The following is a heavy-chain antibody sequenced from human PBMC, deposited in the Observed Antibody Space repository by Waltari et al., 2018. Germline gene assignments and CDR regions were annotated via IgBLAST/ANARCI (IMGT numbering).Heavy chain of an antibody. CDR2: IDHNEEP. D-gene: IGHD3-22*01. CDR1: GGSFRGFY. J-gene: IGHJ4*02. Sequence: QVHLQQCGAGPLKPSETLSLTCAVYGGSFRGFYWSGIRQPPGKGLGWIGQIDHNEEPTSNPAPKDRATLSLDTSKREFSLALTSVTAADTAVYYCASTPLFYYDTSGYYFWGQGAPVTVSS. V-gene: IGHV4-34*01. CDR3: ASTPLFYYDTSGYYF.